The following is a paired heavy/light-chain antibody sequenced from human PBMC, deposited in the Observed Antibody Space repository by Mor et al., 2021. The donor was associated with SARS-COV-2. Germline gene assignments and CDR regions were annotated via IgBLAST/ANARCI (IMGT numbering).Heavy chain of an antibody. CDR1: GYTFSSYD. V-gene: IGHV1-8*01. J-gene: IGHJ4*02. CDR3: ARVGESCISSSCPYYFDD. D-gene: IGHD2-15*01. CDR2: MNPNSGNT. Sequence: QVHLVQSGAEVKKPGASVKVSCKASGYTFSSYDINWVRQATGQGLEWMGWMNPNSGNTGYAQKFQGRVTMTRNTSISTAYMELSSLRSEDTAVYYCARVGESCISSSCPYYFDDWGQGTLVTVSS.
Light chain of an antibody. CDR2: SNN. CDR1: SSNIGSNT. Sequence: QSVLTQPPSASGTPGQRVTISCSGSSSNIGSNTMNWYQQLPGTAPKLLIYSNNQRPSGVPDRFSGSKSGTSASLAISGLQSEDEADYYCAAWDDSLNGYVFGTGTKVTVL. CDR3: AAWDDSLNGYV. V-gene: IGLV1-44*01. J-gene: IGLJ1*01.